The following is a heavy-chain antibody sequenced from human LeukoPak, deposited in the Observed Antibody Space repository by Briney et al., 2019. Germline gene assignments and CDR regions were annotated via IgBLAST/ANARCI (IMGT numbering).Heavy chain of an antibody. D-gene: IGHD3-10*01. CDR3: ARGDGPGSFLIDY. J-gene: IGHJ4*02. CDR2: MSHDGRNI. V-gene: IGHV3-30*04. Sequence: GQSLRLSRAAAGFPFSNYAMHWVRRAPGQGLKWVALMSHDGRNIQHEDSVKGRFTISRDNSRNTVYLQMNSLRDEDTAMYYCARGDGPGSFLIDYWGQGTLVTVSS. CDR1: GFPFSNYA.